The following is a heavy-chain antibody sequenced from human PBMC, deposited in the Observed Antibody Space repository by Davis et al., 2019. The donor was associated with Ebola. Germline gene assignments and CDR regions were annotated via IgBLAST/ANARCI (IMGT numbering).Heavy chain of an antibody. V-gene: IGHV4-34*01. CDR1: GGSFSGYY. CDR3: ASPRLNYYGMDV. CDR2: INHSGST. J-gene: IGHJ6*02. Sequence: SETLSLTCAVYGGSFSGYYWSWIRQPPGKGLEWIGEINHSGSTNYNPSLKSRVTISLDTSKNQFSLKLSSVTAGDTAVYYCASPRLNYYGMDVWGQGTTVTVSS.